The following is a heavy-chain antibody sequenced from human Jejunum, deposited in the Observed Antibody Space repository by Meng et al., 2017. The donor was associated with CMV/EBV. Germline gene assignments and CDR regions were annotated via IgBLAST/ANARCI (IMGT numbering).Heavy chain of an antibody. V-gene: IGHV4-61*01. J-gene: IGHJ4*02. CDR2: IYYSGST. CDR3: ARVGDGYNFDY. Sequence: CPVSGGSVRIGSYYWSWLRQPPGKGLEWIGYIYYSGSTNYNPSLKSRVTISVDTSKNQFSLKLSSVTAADTAVYYCARVGDGYNFDYWGQGTLVTVSS. CDR1: GGSVRIGSYY. D-gene: IGHD5-24*01.